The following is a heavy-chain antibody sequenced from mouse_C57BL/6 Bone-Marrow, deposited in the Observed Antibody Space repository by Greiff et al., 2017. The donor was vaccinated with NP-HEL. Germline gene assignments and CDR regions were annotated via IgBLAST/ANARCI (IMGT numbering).Heavy chain of an antibody. Sequence: QVQLKESGAELLKPFSSFYLSFNSPFSPFPGSWLGWLPPRPGPGLEWIGTILPVLFPATHNEKFKGKATFTADTSSNTAYMQLSSLTTEDSSIYYCVSRDMDYWGQGTSVTVSS. CDR3: VSRDMDY. J-gene: IGHJ4*01. CDR2: ILPVLFPA. V-gene: IGHV1-9*01. CDR1: FSPFPGSW.